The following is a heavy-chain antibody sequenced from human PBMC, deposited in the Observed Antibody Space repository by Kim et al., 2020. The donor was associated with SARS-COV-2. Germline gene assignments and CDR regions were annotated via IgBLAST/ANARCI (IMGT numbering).Heavy chain of an antibody. CDR2: IYYSGST. J-gene: IGHJ5*02. V-gene: IGHV4-39*02. CDR1: GGSISSSSYY. Sequence: SETLSLTCTVSGGSISSSSYYWGWIRQPPGKGLEWIGSIYYSGSTYYNPSLKSRVTISVDTSKNQFSLKLSSVTAADTAVYYCAREVAAAGTTLPAHNWFDPWGQGTLVTVSS. CDR3: AREVAAAGTTLPAHNWFDP. D-gene: IGHD6-13*01.